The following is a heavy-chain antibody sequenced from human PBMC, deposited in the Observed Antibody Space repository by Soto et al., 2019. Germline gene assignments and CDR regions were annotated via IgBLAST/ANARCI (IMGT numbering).Heavy chain of an antibody. CDR3: AKDRLASIAVAGTFDY. Sequence: GGSLRLSCAASGFTFSSYAMSWVRQAPGKGLEWVSAISGSGGSTYYADSVKGRFTISRDNSKNTLYLQMNSLRAEDTAVYYCAKDRLASIAVAGTFDYWGQGTLVTVSS. D-gene: IGHD6-19*01. CDR1: GFTFSSYA. J-gene: IGHJ4*02. CDR2: ISGSGGST. V-gene: IGHV3-23*01.